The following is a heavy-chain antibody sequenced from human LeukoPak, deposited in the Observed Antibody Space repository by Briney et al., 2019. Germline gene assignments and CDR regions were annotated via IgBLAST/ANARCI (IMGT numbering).Heavy chain of an antibody. J-gene: IGHJ4*02. D-gene: IGHD6-19*01. CDR1: GFTFSSYA. CDR3: AKDLPGYGSGLYSG. CDR2: ISGSGGST. V-gene: IGHV3-23*01. Sequence: PGGSLRVSCAASGFTFSSYAMSWVRQAPGKGLEWVSAISGSGGSTYYADSVKGRFTISRDNSKNTLYLQMNSLRAEDTAVYYCAKDLPGYGSGLYSGWGQGTLVTVSS.